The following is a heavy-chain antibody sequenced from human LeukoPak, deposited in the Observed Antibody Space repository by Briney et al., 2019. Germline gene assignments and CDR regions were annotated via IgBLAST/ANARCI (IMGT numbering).Heavy chain of an antibody. V-gene: IGHV1-18*01. CDR1: AYTFTSYA. D-gene: IGHD1-26*01. CDR2: ISVYNGHT. CDR3: ARDLAGIVGVTAWFDP. J-gene: IGHJ5*02. Sequence: GASVKVSCKASAYTFTSYAISWMRQAPGQGLEWMGWISVYNGHTNYAQKFQGRVTMTTDTPTNTVYMELRSLRFDDTAVYYCARDLAGIVGVTAWFDPWGQGTLVTVSS.